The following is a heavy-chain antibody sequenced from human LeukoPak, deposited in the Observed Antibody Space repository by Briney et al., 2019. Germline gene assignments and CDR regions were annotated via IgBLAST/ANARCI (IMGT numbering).Heavy chain of an antibody. Sequence: NPSETLSLTCAVYGGSFSGYYWSWIRQPPGKGLEWIGEINHSGSTNYNPSLKSRVTISVDTSKNQFSLKLSSVTAADTAVYYCARHHSSSWYQRYFDYWGQGTLVTVSS. CDR1: GGSFSGYY. CDR2: INHSGST. J-gene: IGHJ4*02. V-gene: IGHV4-34*01. CDR3: ARHHSSSWYQRYFDY. D-gene: IGHD6-13*01.